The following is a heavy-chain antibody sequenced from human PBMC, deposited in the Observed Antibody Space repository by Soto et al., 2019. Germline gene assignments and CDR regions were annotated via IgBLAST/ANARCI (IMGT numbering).Heavy chain of an antibody. J-gene: IGHJ4*02. V-gene: IGHV1-2*02. CDR2: IGPESGAT. Sequence: ASVKVSCKASGYTITGQYIHWIRQAPEQGPEWMGEIGPESGATRYAEKFQGRVTMTLDTSITTVYMELKNLSPDDTAVYYCGRGRSGQIVVFYWGQGTPVTVSS. CDR1: GYTITGQY. D-gene: IGHD1-26*01. CDR3: GRGRSGQIVVFY.